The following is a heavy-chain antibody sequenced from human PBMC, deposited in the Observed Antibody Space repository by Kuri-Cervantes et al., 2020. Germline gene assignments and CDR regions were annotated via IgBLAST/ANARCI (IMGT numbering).Heavy chain of an antibody. Sequence: GGSLRLSCAASGFTFSSYGMHWVRQAPGKGLVWVSRINSDGSSTSYADSAKGRFTISSDNAKNSLYLQMNSLRDEDTAVYYCARCSGSYSDWFDPWGQGTLVTVSS. J-gene: IGHJ5*02. CDR2: INSDGSST. V-gene: IGHV3-74*01. CDR3: ARCSGSYSDWFDP. D-gene: IGHD1-26*01. CDR1: GFTFSSYG.